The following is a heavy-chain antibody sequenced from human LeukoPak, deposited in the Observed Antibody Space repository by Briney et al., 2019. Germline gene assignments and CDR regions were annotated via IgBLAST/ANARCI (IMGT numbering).Heavy chain of an antibody. V-gene: IGHV4-59*01. CDR3: ARVPRSYYYYYYMDV. CDR1: GGSISSYH. J-gene: IGHJ6*03. CDR2: IYYSGSS. Sequence: MPSETLSLTCNVSGGSISSYHWSWIRQPPGKGLEWIGYIYYSGSSNYNPSLKSRVTISVDTSKNQFSLKLSSVTAADTAVYYCARVPRSYYYYYYMDVWGKGTTVTVSS.